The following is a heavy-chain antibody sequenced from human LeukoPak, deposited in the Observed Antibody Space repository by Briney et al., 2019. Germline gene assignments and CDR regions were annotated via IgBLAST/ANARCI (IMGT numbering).Heavy chain of an antibody. J-gene: IGHJ2*01. CDR3: ARLSRNTAMPARYFDL. V-gene: IGHV4-34*01. CDR1: GGSFSGYY. CDR2: INHSGST. Sequence: SETLSLTCDVYGGSFSGYYWSWIRQPPGKGLEWIGEINHSGSTNYNPSLKSRVTISVDTSKNQFSLKLSSVTAADTAVYYCARLSRNTAMPARYFDLWGRGTLVTVSS. D-gene: IGHD5-18*01.